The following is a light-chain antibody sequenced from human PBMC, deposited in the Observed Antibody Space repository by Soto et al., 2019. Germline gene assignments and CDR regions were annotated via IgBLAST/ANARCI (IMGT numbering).Light chain of an antibody. CDR3: VLYMGSGIWV. J-gene: IGLJ3*02. CDR1: SGSVSTSYY. Sequence: QAVVTQAPSFSVSPGRTVTLTCGLSSGSVSTSYYPSWYQQTPGQAPRTLIYSTNTRSSGVPDRFSGSILGNKAALTITGAQADEESDYYCVLYMGSGIWVFGGGTQLTVL. V-gene: IGLV8-61*01. CDR2: STN.